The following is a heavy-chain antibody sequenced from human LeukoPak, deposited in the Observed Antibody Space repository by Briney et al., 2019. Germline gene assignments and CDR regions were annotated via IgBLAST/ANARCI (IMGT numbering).Heavy chain of an antibody. CDR3: ARGRGYSYPHSFDY. Sequence: TASETLSLTCTVSGDSISSYYWSWIRQPAGKGLEWIGRIYTSGSTNYNPSLKSRVTMSVDMSKNQFSLKLSSVTAADTAVYYCARGRGYSYPHSFDYWGQGTLVTVSS. CDR2: IYTSGST. D-gene: IGHD5-18*01. V-gene: IGHV4-4*07. CDR1: GDSISSYY. J-gene: IGHJ4*02.